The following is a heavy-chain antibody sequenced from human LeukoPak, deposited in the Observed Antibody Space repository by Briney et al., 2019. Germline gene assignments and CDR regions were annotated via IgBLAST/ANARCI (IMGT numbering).Heavy chain of an antibody. D-gene: IGHD2-21*01. CDR2: IIPIPGIA. J-gene: IGHJ3*02. V-gene: IGHV1-69*04. CDR3: ARDSRLAYCGGDCSDAFDI. CDR1: GGTFSSYT. Sequence: SVKVSCKASGGTFSSYTISWVRQAPGQGLEWMGRIIPIPGIANYAQKFQGRVTITADKSTSTAYMELSSLRSEDTAVYYCARDSRLAYCGGDCSDAFDIWGQGTMVTVSS.